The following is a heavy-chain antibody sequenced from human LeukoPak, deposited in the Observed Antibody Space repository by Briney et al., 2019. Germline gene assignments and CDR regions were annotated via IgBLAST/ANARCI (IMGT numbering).Heavy chain of an antibody. D-gene: IGHD3-22*01. CDR3: AKDLRGLVLRCFDY. V-gene: IGHV3-23*01. CDR1: GFTVSSLA. Sequence: PGGSLRLSCAASGFTVSSLAMHWVRQDPGEGLEWVSAISGSGGSTYYADSVKGRFTISRDNSKNTLYLQMNSLRAEDTAVYYCAKDLRGLVLRCFDYWGEGTLVTVSS. J-gene: IGHJ4*02. CDR2: ISGSGGST.